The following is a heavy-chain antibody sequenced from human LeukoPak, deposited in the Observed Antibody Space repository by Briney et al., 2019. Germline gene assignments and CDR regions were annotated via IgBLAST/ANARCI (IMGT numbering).Heavy chain of an antibody. D-gene: IGHD2-2*01. Sequence: SVKVSCKASGGTFSSYAISWVRQAPGQGLEWMGGIIPIFGTANYAQKFQGRVTITADESTSTAYMELSSLRSEDTAVYYCAHTLGYCSSTSCPKLDYYYYMDVWGKGTTVTVSS. CDR1: GGTFSSYA. CDR2: IIPIFGTA. CDR3: AHTLGYCSSTSCPKLDYYYYMDV. J-gene: IGHJ6*03. V-gene: IGHV1-69*01.